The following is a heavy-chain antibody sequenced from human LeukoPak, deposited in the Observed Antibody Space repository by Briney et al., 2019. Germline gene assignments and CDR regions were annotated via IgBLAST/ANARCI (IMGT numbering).Heavy chain of an antibody. CDR3: ARENPFYGGYHFDF. D-gene: IGHD4-17*01. CDR1: GGSISSSSYY. Sequence: PSEALSLTCTVSGGSISSSSYYWGWIRQPPGKGLEWIGSIYYSGSTYYNPSLKSRVTISVDTSKNQFSLKLTSVTAADTAVYYCARENPFYGGYHFDFWGQGSLVTVSS. V-gene: IGHV4-39*07. J-gene: IGHJ4*02. CDR2: IYYSGST.